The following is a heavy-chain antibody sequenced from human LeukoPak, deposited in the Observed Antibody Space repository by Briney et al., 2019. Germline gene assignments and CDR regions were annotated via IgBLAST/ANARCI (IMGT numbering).Heavy chain of an antibody. J-gene: IGHJ3*02. D-gene: IGHD4/OR15-4a*01. CDR2: ISAYNGNT. CDR1: GGTFSSYA. CDR3: ASHGAPRAFDI. V-gene: IGHV1-18*01. Sequence: ASVKVSCKASGGTFSSYAISWVRQAPGQGLEWMGWISAYNGNTNYAQKLQGRVTMTTDTSTSTAYMELRSLRSDDTAVYYCASHGAPRAFDIWGQGTMVTVSS.